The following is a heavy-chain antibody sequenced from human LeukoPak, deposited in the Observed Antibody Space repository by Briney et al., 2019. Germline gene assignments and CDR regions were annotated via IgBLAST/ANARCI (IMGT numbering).Heavy chain of an antibody. V-gene: IGHV3-23*01. J-gene: IGHJ5*02. D-gene: IGHD3-22*01. Sequence: GGSLGLSCAASGFIFNNYGLIWVRQAPGKGLEWVSAISNDGGGTNYADFVKGRFTISRDNSKNTLFLQMNSLRAEDTALYYCAKGSSGYFVDLWGQGTLVTVSS. CDR3: AKGSSGYFVDL. CDR2: ISNDGGGT. CDR1: GFIFNNYG.